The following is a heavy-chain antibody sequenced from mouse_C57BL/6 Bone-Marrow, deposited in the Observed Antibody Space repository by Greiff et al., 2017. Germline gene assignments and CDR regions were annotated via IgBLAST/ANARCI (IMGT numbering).Heavy chain of an antibody. J-gene: IGHJ2*01. Sequence: EVKLVEPEGGLVQPGSSMKLSCTASGFTFSDYYLDWVRQVPEKGLEWVANINYDGSSTSYLASLKSRFIISRDNAKNILYLQMSSLKSEDTATYNCARDRGGFDYWGQGTTLTVSS. CDR3: ARDRGGFDY. V-gene: IGHV5-16*01. CDR2: INYDGSST. CDR1: GFTFSDYY.